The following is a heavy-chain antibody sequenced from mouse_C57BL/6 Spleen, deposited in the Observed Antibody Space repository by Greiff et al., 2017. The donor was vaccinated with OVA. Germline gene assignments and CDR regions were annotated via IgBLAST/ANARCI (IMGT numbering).Heavy chain of an antibody. CDR2: IDPSDSYT. D-gene: IGHD1-1*01. Sequence: VQLQQPGAELVNPGASVKLSCKASGYTFISYWMQWVKQRPGQGLEWIGEIDPSDSYTNFNQKFKGKATLTVDTSSSTAYMQLSSLTSEDSAVYYCARDYYGSSNWYFDVWGTGTTVTVSS. V-gene: IGHV1-50*01. CDR1: GYTFISYW. CDR3: ARDYYGSSNWYFDV. J-gene: IGHJ1*03.